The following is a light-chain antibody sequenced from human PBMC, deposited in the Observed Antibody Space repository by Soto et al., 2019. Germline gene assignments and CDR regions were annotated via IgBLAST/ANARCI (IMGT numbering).Light chain of an antibody. CDR1: SSDVGGYNY. CDR2: EVS. Sequence: QSVLTQPASVSGSPGQSITISCTGTSSDVGGYNYVSWYQQHPGKAPKLMIYEVSNRPSGVSNRFSGSKSGNTASLNISGIQAEEDADYPSSSYTSSRTHYVFGTGTKVTV. J-gene: IGLJ1*01. CDR3: SSYTSSRTHYV. V-gene: IGLV2-14*01.